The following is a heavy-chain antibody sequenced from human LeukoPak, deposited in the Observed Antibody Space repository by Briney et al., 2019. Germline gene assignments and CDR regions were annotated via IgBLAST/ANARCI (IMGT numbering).Heavy chain of an antibody. D-gene: IGHD6-19*01. V-gene: IGHV3-48*04. CDR3: ARSPQSGSGWYDYFDY. Sequence: PGGSLRLSCADSGSAFSSYTMVWVRQAPGKGLEWISYMSSSGSTMYYADSVKGRFTISRDNAKNSLYLQVNSLRAEDTAVYYCARSPQSGSGWYDYFDYWGQGTLVTVSS. CDR2: MSSSGSTM. CDR1: GSAFSSYT. J-gene: IGHJ4*02.